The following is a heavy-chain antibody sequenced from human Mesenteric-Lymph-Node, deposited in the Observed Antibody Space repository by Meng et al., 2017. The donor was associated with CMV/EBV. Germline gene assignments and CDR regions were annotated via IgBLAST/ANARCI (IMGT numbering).Heavy chain of an antibody. J-gene: IGHJ6*02. CDR2: IFYSGST. CDR3: ATNTYSSSRPYYYYDMDV. CDR1: GGSVSRGTYF. Sequence: SETLSLTCTVSGGSVSRGTYFWSWIRQPPGEGLEWIGYIFYSGSTNYNPSLKSRVTMSVDTSKNQFSLKLSSVTAADTAVYYCATNTYSSSRPYYYYDMDVWGQGTTVTVSS. V-gene: IGHV4-61*01. D-gene: IGHD6-6*01.